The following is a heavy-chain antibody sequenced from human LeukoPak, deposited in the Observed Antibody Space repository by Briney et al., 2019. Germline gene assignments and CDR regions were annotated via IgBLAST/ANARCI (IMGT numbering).Heavy chain of an antibody. V-gene: IGHV3-48*01. CDR2: ISTSSITT. D-gene: IGHD5-18*01. CDR3: ARRSYGTVFDF. J-gene: IGHJ4*02. Sequence: GGSLRLSCAASGFTMRNHWMSWVRQAPGKGLEWVSYISTSSITTYYADSVKGRFTISRDNANNSLSLQMSSLRAADTAVYYCARRSYGTVFDFWGQGTLVTVSS. CDR1: GFTMRNHW.